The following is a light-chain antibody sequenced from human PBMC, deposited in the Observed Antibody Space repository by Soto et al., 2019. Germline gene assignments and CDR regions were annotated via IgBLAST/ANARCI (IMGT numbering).Light chain of an antibody. CDR3: QQYNNWFWT. Sequence: EIVMTQSPATLSVSPGERATLSCRTSQTVSNELAWYQQQPGQAPRLLIYAASTRATGIPARFSGSGSGTEFTLTISSLQSEDFAVYYCQQYNNWFWTFGQGTKVEI. CDR2: AAS. CDR1: QTVSNE. J-gene: IGKJ1*01. V-gene: IGKV3-15*01.